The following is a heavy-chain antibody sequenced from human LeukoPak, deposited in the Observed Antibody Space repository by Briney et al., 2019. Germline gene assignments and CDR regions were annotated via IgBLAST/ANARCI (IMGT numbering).Heavy chain of an antibody. Sequence: SETLSLTCTVSGGSTSSGGYYWSWIRQHPGKGLEWIGYIYYSGSTYHNPSLKSRVTISVDTSKNQFSLKLSSVTAADTAVYYCAREDAGLDSYGFFYYYGMDVWGQGTTVTVSS. J-gene: IGHJ6*02. CDR3: AREDAGLDSYGFFYYYGMDV. D-gene: IGHD5-18*01. CDR1: GGSTSSGGYY. V-gene: IGHV4-31*03. CDR2: IYYSGST.